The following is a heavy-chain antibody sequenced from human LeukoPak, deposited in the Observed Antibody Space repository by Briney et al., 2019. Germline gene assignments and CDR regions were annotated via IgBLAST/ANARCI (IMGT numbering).Heavy chain of an antibody. CDR2: ISSSSSYI. Sequence: PGGSLRLSCAASGFTFSSYSMNWVRQAPGKGLEWVSSISSSSSYIYYADSVKGRFTISRDNAKNSLYLQMNSLRAEDTAVYYCARGAAAAAIGPEHNDYWGQGTLVTVSS. CDR3: ARGAAAAAIGPEHNDY. D-gene: IGHD6-13*01. J-gene: IGHJ4*02. CDR1: GFTFSSYS. V-gene: IGHV3-21*01.